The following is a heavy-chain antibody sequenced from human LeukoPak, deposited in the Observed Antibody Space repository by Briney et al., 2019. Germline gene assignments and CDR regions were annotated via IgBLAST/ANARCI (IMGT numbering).Heavy chain of an antibody. V-gene: IGHV4-30-2*01. Sequence: SETLSLTRTVSGGSISSGCYYWSWIRQPPGKGLEWIGYIYHSGSTYYNPSLKSRVTISVDRSKNQFSLKLSSVTAADTAVYYCARDGRVATGVPFDYWGQGTLVTVSS. D-gene: IGHD5-12*01. CDR1: GGSISSGCYY. J-gene: IGHJ4*02. CDR2: IYHSGST. CDR3: ARDGRVATGVPFDY.